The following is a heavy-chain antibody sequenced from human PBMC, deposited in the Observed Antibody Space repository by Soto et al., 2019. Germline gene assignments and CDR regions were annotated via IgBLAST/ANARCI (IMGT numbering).Heavy chain of an antibody. Sequence: GPTLVNPTQTLTLTCTFSGFSLSTGGVGVGWIRQPPGKTLEWLALIYWDDDKRYSPSLKSRLTITKDTSKNQVVLTMTNMDPVDTATYYCAHRLYSSAWPWDSGVFDYWGQGTLVTVSS. CDR1: GFSLSTGGVG. CDR2: IYWDDDK. J-gene: IGHJ4*02. D-gene: IGHD6-19*01. V-gene: IGHV2-5*02. CDR3: AHRLYSSAWPWDSGVFDY.